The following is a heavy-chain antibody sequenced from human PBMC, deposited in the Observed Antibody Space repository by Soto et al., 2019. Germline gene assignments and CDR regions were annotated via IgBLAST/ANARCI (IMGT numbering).Heavy chain of an antibody. CDR3: ARSSGYATPLDQ. V-gene: IGHV4-59*01. J-gene: IGHJ4*02. D-gene: IGHD3-22*01. CDR1: GGSMNTFY. CDR2: IYFRGTT. Sequence: QVQLQESGPGLVKPSETLSLTCTVSGGSMNTFYWSWVRQSPGKGLEWIGYIYFRGTTHYHPSLQSRVSISIDTSQNQFSLKLNSMTTADTVVYYCARSSGYATPLDQWGQGTLVTVSS.